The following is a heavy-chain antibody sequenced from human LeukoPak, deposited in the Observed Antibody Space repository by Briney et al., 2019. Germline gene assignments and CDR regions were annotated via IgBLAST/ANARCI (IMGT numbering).Heavy chain of an antibody. J-gene: IGHJ4*02. Sequence: ASVKASCKASGYTFTRYGLSWVRQAPGQGLEWMGWISGYSGKTNYAQKLQDRVTMTTDTSTSTAYMELRSLRSDDTAVYYCARGYSGYAPHDYWGQGTLVTVSS. CDR3: ARGYSGYAPHDY. D-gene: IGHD5-12*01. CDR2: ISGYSGKT. CDR1: GYTFTRYG. V-gene: IGHV1-18*01.